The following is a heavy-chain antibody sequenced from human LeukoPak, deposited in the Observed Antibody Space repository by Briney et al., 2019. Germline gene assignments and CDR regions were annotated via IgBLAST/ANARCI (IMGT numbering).Heavy chain of an antibody. CDR1: GGSVSSGSYY. J-gene: IGHJ4*02. CDR2: IYYSGTT. D-gene: IGHD6-19*01. Sequence: SETLSLTCTVSGGSVSSGSYYWSWIRQPPGKGLEWIGYIYYSGTTRYSPSLKSRVTISLDTSKDQFSLKLSSVTAADTAVYYCATPRGYSSGWSGIFDYWGQGALVTVSS. CDR3: ATPRGYSSGWSGIFDY. V-gene: IGHV4-61*01.